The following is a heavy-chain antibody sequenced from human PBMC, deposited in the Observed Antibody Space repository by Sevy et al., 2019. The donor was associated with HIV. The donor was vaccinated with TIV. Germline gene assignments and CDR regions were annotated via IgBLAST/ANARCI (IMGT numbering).Heavy chain of an antibody. CDR1: GFTFSIYA. Sequence: GGSLRLSCAASGFTFSIYAIHWVRQAPGKGLEWVTVISYDGGNIYYADSVKGRFTVSRDNSKDTVYLQMNSMRPEDTAVYYCARDLASAVINPFYDYGMDVWGQGTTVTVSS. V-gene: IGHV3-30*04. D-gene: IGHD2-21*01. J-gene: IGHJ6*02. CDR3: ARDLASAVINPFYDYGMDV. CDR2: ISYDGGNI.